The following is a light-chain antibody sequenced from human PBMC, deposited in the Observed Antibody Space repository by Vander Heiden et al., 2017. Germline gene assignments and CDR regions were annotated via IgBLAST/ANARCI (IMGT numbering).Light chain of an antibody. CDR1: QSVLYSSDNKNY. J-gene: IGKJ3*01. Sequence: IVMTQSPDSLAVSLGERATINCKSSQSVLYSSDNKNYLAWYQQKPGQPHRLLIYWGSTRESGVPDRFSGSGSGTDFTLKISSLKAEDVGVYYCQQGDSTPHTFGPGTKMDIK. V-gene: IGKV4-1*01. CDR3: QQGDSTPHT. CDR2: WGS.